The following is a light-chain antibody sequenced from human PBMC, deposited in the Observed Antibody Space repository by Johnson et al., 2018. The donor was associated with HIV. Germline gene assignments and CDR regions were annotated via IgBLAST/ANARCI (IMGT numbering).Light chain of an antibody. J-gene: IGLJ1*01. CDR2: END. Sequence: QSVLTQSPSVSAAPGQKVTISCSGSNSDIGENYVSWYQQVTGTAPKLLIYENDKRPSGIPDRFSGSKSGTSATLGITGLQPGDEADYYCGTWDNSLSSYVFGTGTKVTVL. V-gene: IGLV1-51*01. CDR3: GTWDNSLSSYV. CDR1: NSDIGENY.